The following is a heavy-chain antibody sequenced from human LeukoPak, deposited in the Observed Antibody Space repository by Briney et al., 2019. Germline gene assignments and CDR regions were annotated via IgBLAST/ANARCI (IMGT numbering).Heavy chain of an antibody. CDR3: ARAPNWGATDWYFDL. Sequence: GASVKVSCKASGYTFTGYYMHWVRQAPGQGPEWMGWINPNSGGTNYAQKFQGRVTMTRDTSISTAYMELSRLRSDDAAVYYCARAPNWGATDWYFDLWGRGTLVTVSS. CDR1: GYTFTGYY. D-gene: IGHD7-27*01. CDR2: INPNSGGT. J-gene: IGHJ2*01. V-gene: IGHV1-2*02.